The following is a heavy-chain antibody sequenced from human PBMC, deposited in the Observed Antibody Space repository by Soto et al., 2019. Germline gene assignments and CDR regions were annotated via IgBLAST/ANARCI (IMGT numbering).Heavy chain of an antibody. CDR2: ISYDGSNK. CDR1: GFTFSSYA. V-gene: IGHV3-30-3*01. Sequence: QVQLVESGGGVVQPGRSLRLSCAASGFTFSSYAMHWVRQAPGKGLEWVAVISYDGSNKYYADSVKGRFTISRDNSKNTLYLQMNSLRAEDTAVYYCARDRQGSDPGGMDVWGQGTTVTVSS. D-gene: IGHD2-15*01. CDR3: ARDRQGSDPGGMDV. J-gene: IGHJ6*02.